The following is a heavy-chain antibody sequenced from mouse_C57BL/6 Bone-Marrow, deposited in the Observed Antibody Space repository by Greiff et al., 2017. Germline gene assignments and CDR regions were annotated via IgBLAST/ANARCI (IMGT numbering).Heavy chain of an antibody. J-gene: IGHJ2*01. D-gene: IGHD4-1*01. CDR3: TSVPHWDGY. CDR2: IRNKANNHAT. CDR1: GFTFSDAW. Sequence: EVKLVESGGGLVQPGGSMKLSCAASGFTFSDAWMDWVRQSPETGLEWVAEIRNKANNHATYYAESVKGRFTISRDDSKSSVYLQMNSVRAEDTGIYYCTSVPHWDGYWGQGTTLTVAS. V-gene: IGHV6-6*01.